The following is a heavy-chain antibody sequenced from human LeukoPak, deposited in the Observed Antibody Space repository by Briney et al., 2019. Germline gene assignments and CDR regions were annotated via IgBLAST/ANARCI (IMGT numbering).Heavy chain of an antibody. Sequence: QPGGSLRLSCAASRFTFSSYGMHWVRHAPGKGLEWVAFIRYDGSKKYYTDSVKGRLTISRDNSKNTVYLQMSSLRVEDTAVYYCARGPSYCSSTSCYTMGTTFDYWGQGTLVTVSS. CDR2: IRYDGSKK. J-gene: IGHJ4*02. CDR3: ARGPSYCSSTSCYTMGTTFDY. CDR1: RFTFSSYG. D-gene: IGHD2-2*02. V-gene: IGHV3-30*02.